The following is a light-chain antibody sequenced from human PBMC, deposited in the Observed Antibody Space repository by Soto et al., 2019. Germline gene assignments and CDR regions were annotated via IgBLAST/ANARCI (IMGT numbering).Light chain of an antibody. J-gene: IGLJ3*02. V-gene: IGLV4-69*01. CDR1: SGHSSYA. Sequence: QSALTQSPSASASLGASVRLTCTLSSGHSSYAIAWHQQQPEKGPRYLMKINSDGSHRKGDGIPDRFSGSSSGAERYLTISSLQSEDEADYYCQTWGTGPWVFGGGTKVTVL. CDR3: QTWGTGPWV. CDR2: INSDGSH.